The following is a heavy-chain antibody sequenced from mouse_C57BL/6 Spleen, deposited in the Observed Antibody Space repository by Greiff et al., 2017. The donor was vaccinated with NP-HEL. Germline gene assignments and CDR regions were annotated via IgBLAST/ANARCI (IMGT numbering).Heavy chain of an antibody. J-gene: IGHJ2*01. V-gene: IGHV5-4*03. CDR1: GFTFSSYA. CDR2: ISDGGSYT. D-gene: IGHD2-5*01. CDR3: ARGGDYSNYDY. Sequence: EVKVVESGGGLVKPGGSLKLSCAASGFTFSSYAMSWVRQTPEKRLEWVATISDGGSYTYYPDNVKGRFTISRDNAKNNLYLQMSHLKSEDTAMYYCARGGDYSNYDYWGQGTTLTVSS.